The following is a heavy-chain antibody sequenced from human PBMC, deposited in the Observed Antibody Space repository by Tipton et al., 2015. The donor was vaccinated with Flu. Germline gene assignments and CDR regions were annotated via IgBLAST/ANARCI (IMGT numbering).Heavy chain of an antibody. D-gene: IGHD6-19*01. V-gene: IGHV4-34*01. CDR2: INHSGST. Sequence: TLSLTCAVYGGSFSGYYWSWIRQPPGKGLEWIGEINHSGSTNYNPSLKSRVTMSVDTSKNQFSLKLSSVTAADTAVYYCARLGIAVDFDYWGQGTLVTVSS. J-gene: IGHJ4*02. CDR1: GGSFSGYY. CDR3: ARLGIAVDFDY.